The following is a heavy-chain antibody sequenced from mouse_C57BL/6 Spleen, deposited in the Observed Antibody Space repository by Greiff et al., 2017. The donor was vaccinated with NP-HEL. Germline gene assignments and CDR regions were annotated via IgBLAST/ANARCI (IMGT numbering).Heavy chain of an antibody. CDR1: GYTFTDYN. D-gene: IGHD1-1*01. CDR2: INPNNGGT. V-gene: IGHV1-18*01. Sequence: VQLKQSGPELVKPGASVKIPCKASGYTFTDYNMDWVKQSHGKSLEWIGDINPNNGGTIYNQKFKGKATLTVDKSSSTAYMELRSLTSEDTAVYYCARSYYGSSYYYAMDYWGQGTSVTVSS. CDR3: ARSYYGSSYYYAMDY. J-gene: IGHJ4*01.